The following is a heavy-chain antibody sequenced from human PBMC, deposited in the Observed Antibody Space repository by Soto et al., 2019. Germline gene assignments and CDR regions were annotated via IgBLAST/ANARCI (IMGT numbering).Heavy chain of an antibody. CDR3: ARATQWFGEFPRDYYYYGMDV. CDR1: GYTFTSSG. V-gene: IGHV1-18*01. CDR2: ISAYNGNT. J-gene: IGHJ6*02. Sequence: ASVKVSCKASGYTFTSSGISWVRQAPGQGLEWMGWISAYNGNTNYAQKLQGRVTMTTDTSTSTAYMELRSLRSDDTAVYYCARATQWFGEFPRDYYYYGMDVWGQGTTVTVS. D-gene: IGHD3-10*01.